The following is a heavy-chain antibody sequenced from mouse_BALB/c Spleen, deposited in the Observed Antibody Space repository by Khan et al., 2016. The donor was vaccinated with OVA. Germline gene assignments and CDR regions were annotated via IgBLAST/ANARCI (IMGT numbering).Heavy chain of an antibody. Sequence: QVQLKQSGAELAKPGASVKMSCKASGYTFINYWILWVKQRPGQGLEWIGYINPSTGYTEYNQNFKDKATLTADKSSSTAYMQLSSLTSEDSAVYYCARRGGRWDFDYWGQGTTLTVSS. D-gene: IGHD1-1*01. V-gene: IGHV1-7*01. CDR2: INPSTGYT. CDR1: GYTFINYW. J-gene: IGHJ2*01. CDR3: ARRGGRWDFDY.